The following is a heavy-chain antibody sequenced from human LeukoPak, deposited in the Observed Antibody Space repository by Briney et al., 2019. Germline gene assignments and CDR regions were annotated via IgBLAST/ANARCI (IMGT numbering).Heavy chain of an antibody. D-gene: IGHD6-13*01. CDR2: INPNSGGT. Sequence: ASVKVSCKASGYTFTAYHMHWVRQAPGQGREWMGRINPNSGGTNFAQKFQGRVTMTRDTSISTAYMELSRLSSDDTAVYYCARDSSSSWTSFDYWGQGTLVTVSS. J-gene: IGHJ4*02. V-gene: IGHV1-2*06. CDR1: GYTFTAYH. CDR3: ARDSSSSWTSFDY.